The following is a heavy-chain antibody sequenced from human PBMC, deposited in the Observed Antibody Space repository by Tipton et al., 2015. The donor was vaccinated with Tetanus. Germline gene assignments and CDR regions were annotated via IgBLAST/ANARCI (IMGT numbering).Heavy chain of an antibody. CDR2: IYSYNGNT. CDR3: ARPTLRLVIDS. D-gene: IGHD6-6*01. Sequence: LRLSCTVSGGSISSGTFYWDWIRQPPGKGLEWIGNIYSYNGNTLQNPSLQSRVTISLDKSKNQFSLRLRSVAAADTAVYYCARPTLRLVIDSWGQGTLVTVSS. V-gene: IGHV4-39*01. J-gene: IGHJ4*02. CDR1: GGSISSGTFY.